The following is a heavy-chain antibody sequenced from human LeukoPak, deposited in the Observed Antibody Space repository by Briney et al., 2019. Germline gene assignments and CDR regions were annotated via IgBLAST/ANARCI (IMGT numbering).Heavy chain of an antibody. J-gene: IGHJ4*02. D-gene: IGHD2-2*01. CDR1: GFTFSDYY. V-gene: IGHV3-11*01. CDR2: ISSSGSTI. CDR3: ARAIGYCSSTSCYGFDY. Sequence: GGSLRLSCAASGFTFSDYYMSWIRQAPGKGLEWVSYISSSGSTIYYADSVKGRFTISRDNAKNSLYLQMNSLRAEDTALYYCARAIGYCSSTSCYGFDYWGQGTLVTVSS.